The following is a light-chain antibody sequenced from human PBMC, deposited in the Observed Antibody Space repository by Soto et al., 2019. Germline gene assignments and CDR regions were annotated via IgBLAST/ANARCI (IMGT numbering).Light chain of an antibody. Sequence: QSALTQPPSASGSPGQSVTISCTGTSSDVGTHGYVSWYQQHAGKAPKLMIYDVTKWPSGVPDRFSGSKSANTASLTVSGLQAEDEADYYCMCYAGGNNWVFGGGTKLTVL. CDR1: SSDVGTHGY. V-gene: IGLV2-8*01. J-gene: IGLJ3*02. CDR2: DVT. CDR3: MCYAGGNNWV.